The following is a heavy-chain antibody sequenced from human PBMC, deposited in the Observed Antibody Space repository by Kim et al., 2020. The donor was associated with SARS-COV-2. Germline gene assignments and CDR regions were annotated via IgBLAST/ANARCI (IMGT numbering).Heavy chain of an antibody. CDR1: GFTFSSYW. D-gene: IGHD2-2*02. CDR2: IKQDGSEK. J-gene: IGHJ5*02. V-gene: IGHV3-7*01. Sequence: GGSLRLSCAASGFTFSSYWMSWVRQAPGKGLEWVANIKQDGSEKYYVDSVKVRFTISRDNAKNSLYLQMNSLRAEDTAVYYCARTIVVVPAAIENWFDPWGAGTLVTASP. CDR3: ARTIVVVPAAIENWFDP.